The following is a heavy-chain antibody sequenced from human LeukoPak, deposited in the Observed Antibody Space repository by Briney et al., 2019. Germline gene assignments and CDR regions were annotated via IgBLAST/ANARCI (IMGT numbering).Heavy chain of an antibody. CDR3: ARDNPTSNYYDSSGKYRGDY. CDR1: GFTFSSYS. CDR2: VSSSSSYI. Sequence: GGSLRLSCAASGFTFSSYSMNWVRQAPGKGLEWVSSVSSSSSYIYYADSVKGRFTISRDNAKNSLYLQMNSLRAEDTAVYYCARDNPTSNYYDSSGKYRGDYWGQGTLVTVSS. J-gene: IGHJ4*02. V-gene: IGHV3-21*01. D-gene: IGHD3-22*01.